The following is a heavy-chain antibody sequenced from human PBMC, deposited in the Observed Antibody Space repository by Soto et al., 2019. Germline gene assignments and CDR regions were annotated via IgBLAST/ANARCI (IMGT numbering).Heavy chain of an antibody. D-gene: IGHD4-17*01. J-gene: IGHJ4*02. CDR1: GFTFSSYG. CDR3: ARDHPKVYGDYGLPFDY. CDR2: IWYDGSNK. Sequence: GGSLRLSCAASGFTFSSYGMHWVRQAPGKGLEWVAVIWYDGSNKYYADSVKGRFTISRDNSKNTLYLQMNSLRAEDTAVYYCARDHPKVYGDYGLPFDYWGQGTLVTVSS. V-gene: IGHV3-33*01.